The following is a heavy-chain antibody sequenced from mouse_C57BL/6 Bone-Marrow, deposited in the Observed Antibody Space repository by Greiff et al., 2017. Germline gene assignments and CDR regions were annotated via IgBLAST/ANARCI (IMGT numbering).Heavy chain of an antibody. J-gene: IGHJ2*01. V-gene: IGHV7-3*01. CDR2: IRNKANGYTT. Sequence: EVNVVESGGGLVQPGGSLSLSCAASGFTFTDYYMSWVRQPPGKALEWLGFIRNKANGYTTEYSASVKGRFTISRDNSQSILYLQMNALRAEDSATYYCARVGLLRRYLDYWGQGTTLTVSS. CDR3: ARVGLLRRYLDY. D-gene: IGHD2-3*01. CDR1: GFTFTDYY.